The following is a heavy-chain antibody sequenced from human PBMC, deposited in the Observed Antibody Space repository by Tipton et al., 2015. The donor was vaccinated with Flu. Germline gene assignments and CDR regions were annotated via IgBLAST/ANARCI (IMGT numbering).Heavy chain of an antibody. CDR1: GDSIRSYS. Sequence: TLSLTCSVSGDSIRSYSWSWIWQPAGKGLEWIGRIYTSGSTNYNPSLKSRVTMSVDTSKNQFSLNLRSVTAADTAMYYCARDSPSLRLGDLSSFDYWGQGTLVTVSS. CDR2: IYTSGST. CDR3: ARDSPSLRLGDLSSFDY. J-gene: IGHJ4*02. V-gene: IGHV4-4*07. D-gene: IGHD3-16*02.